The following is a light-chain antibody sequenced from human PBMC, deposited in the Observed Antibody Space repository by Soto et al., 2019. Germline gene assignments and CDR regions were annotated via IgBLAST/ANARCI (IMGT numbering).Light chain of an antibody. J-gene: IGKJ4*01. V-gene: IGKV1-12*01. CDR2: SAS. CDR3: QQARSFPLT. Sequence: DIKMTQSPSSMSASVGDRVTITCRASEAISSWLAWYQRKPGRAPKLLIYSASSLQNGAPSRFTGSGSGTDFPLTITSLQPDDTAIYYCQQARSFPLTFXGGTKVDIK. CDR1: EAISSW.